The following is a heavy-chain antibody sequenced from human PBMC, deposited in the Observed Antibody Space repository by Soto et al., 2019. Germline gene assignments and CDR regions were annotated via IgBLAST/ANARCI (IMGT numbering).Heavy chain of an antibody. D-gene: IGHD5-12*01. CDR2: IIPIFGTA. CDR3: ARGNHRWLQVWYFDL. Sequence: QVQLVQSGAEVKKPGSSVTVSCKASGGTFSSYTISWVRQAPGQGLEWMGGIIPIFGTANYAQKFQGRVTITADESTSTASMELSSLRSEDTALYYCARGNHRWLQVWYFDLWGRGTLVTVSS. V-gene: IGHV1-69*12. CDR1: GGTFSSYT. J-gene: IGHJ2*01.